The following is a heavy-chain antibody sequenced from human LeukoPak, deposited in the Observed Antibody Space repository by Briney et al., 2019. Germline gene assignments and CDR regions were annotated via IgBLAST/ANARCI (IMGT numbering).Heavy chain of an antibody. J-gene: IGHJ4*02. Sequence: GGSLRLSCAVSGFTFSSYSMNWVRQAPGKGLEWVSSISSRSTYIYYADSVKGRFTISRDNAKNSLYLQMNSLRAEDTAVYYCARDSGTFSLDYWGQGTLVTVSS. D-gene: IGHD3-10*01. CDR1: GFTFSSYS. CDR3: ARDSGTFSLDY. V-gene: IGHV3-21*01. CDR2: ISSRSTYI.